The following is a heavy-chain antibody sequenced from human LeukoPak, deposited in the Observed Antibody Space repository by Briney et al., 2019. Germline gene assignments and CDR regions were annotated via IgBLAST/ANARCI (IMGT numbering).Heavy chain of an antibody. CDR3: ARGPRGGYYGSGSYSNY. CDR1: GYTFTSYD. V-gene: IGHV1-8*01. Sequence: GASVKVSCKASGYTFTSYDINWVRQATGQGLEWMGWMNPNSGNTGYAQKFQGRVTMTRNTSISTAYMELSSLRSEDTAVYYCARGPRGGYYGSGSYSNYWGQGTLVTVSS. CDR2: MNPNSGNT. D-gene: IGHD3-10*01. J-gene: IGHJ4*02.